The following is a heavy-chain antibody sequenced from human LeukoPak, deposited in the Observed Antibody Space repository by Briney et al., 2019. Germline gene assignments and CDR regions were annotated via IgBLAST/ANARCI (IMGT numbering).Heavy chain of an antibody. Sequence: ASVKVSCKASGYTFTGYYMHWVRQAPRQGLEWVGWINPNSGGTNYAQKFQGRVTMTRDTSISTAYMELSRLRSDDTAVYYCASGSGYYLVHLDYWGQGTLVTVSS. V-gene: IGHV1-2*02. J-gene: IGHJ4*02. CDR2: INPNSGGT. CDR3: ASGSGYYLVHLDY. D-gene: IGHD3-3*01. CDR1: GYTFTGYY.